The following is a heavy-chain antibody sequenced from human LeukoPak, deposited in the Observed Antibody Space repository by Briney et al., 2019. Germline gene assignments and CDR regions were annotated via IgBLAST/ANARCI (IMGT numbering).Heavy chain of an antibody. D-gene: IGHD3-22*01. Sequence: SETLSLTCTVSGGSISSGGHSWSWIRQPPGKGLEWIGYIYYSGSTYYNPSLKSRVTISVDTSKNQFSLKLSSVTAADTAVYYCARDLYYYDSSESPRDIWGQGTMVTVSS. CDR1: GGSISSGGHS. J-gene: IGHJ3*02. V-gene: IGHV4-30-2*05. CDR2: IYYSGST. CDR3: ARDLYYYDSSESPRDI.